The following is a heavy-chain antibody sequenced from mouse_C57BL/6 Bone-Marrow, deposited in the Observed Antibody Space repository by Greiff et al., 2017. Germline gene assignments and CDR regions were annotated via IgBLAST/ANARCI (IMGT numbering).Heavy chain of an antibody. CDR3: ARQGITTVDY. J-gene: IGHJ2*01. CDR2: NSSGSSTI. CDR1: GFTFSDYG. Sequence: VMLVESGGGLVKPGGSLKLSCAASGFTFSDYGMHWVRQAPEKGLEWVAYNSSGSSTIYYADTVKGRFTISRDNAKNTLFLQMTSLRSEDTAMYYCARQGITTVDYWGQGTTLTVSS. D-gene: IGHD1-1*01. V-gene: IGHV5-17*01.